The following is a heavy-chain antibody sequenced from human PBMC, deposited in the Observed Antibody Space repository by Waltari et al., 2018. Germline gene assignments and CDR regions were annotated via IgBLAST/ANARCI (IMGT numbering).Heavy chain of an antibody. J-gene: IGHJ4*02. CDR1: GSSISSGYF. CDR2: IYHSGRT. V-gene: IGHV4-38-2*01. Sequence: QVQLQESGPGLVKPSETLSLTCAVSGSSISSGYFWAWIRHPPGKGPGWIGSIYHSGRTYSNPSLNSRVTISVDTSKNQFSLKLSSVTAADTAVYYCARNSGNYFFVCWGQGTLVTVSS. D-gene: IGHD1-26*01. CDR3: ARNSGNYFFVC.